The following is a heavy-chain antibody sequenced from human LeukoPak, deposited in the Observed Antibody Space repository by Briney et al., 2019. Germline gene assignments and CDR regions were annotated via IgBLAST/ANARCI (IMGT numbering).Heavy chain of an antibody. CDR1: GFTFNIYV. CDR3: ARDRGDIVATTTNWFDP. Sequence: GGSLRLSCAASGFTFNIYVMTWVRQAPGKGLEWVSAIGDRGSDTYYADPVKGRFTISRDNSKYTLYLQMNSLRAEDTAVYYCARDRGDIVATTTNWFDPWGQGTLVTVSS. CDR2: IGDRGSDT. D-gene: IGHD5-12*01. V-gene: IGHV3-23*01. J-gene: IGHJ5*02.